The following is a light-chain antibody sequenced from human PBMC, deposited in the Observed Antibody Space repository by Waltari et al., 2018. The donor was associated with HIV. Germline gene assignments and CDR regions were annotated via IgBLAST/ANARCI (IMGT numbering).Light chain of an antibody. CDR3: ASYACRNTLV. J-gene: IGLJ2*01. CDR2: EVF. V-gene: IGLV2-8*01. Sequence: QSALTQPPSASGSPGQSVTITCTGTARDVGASNYVPWYQQHPGKPPNLIIYEVFKRPSGFPDRFSGSKSGDTASLAVSGLQAEDEANYYCASYACRNTLVFGGGTKLTVL. CDR1: ARDVGASNY.